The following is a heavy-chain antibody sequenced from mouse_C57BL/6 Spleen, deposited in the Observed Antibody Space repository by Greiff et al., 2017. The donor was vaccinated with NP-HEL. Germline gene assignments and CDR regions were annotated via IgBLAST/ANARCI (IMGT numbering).Heavy chain of an antibody. CDR2: IDPSDSNT. CDR3: ARSATVVATKYFDV. V-gene: IGHV1-69*01. Sequence: QVQLQQPGAELVMPGASVKLSCKASGYTFTSYWMHWVKQRPGQGLEWIGEIDPSDSNTNYNQKFKGKSTLTVDKSSSTAYMQLSSLTSEDSAVYYCARSATVVATKYFDVWGTGTTVTVSS. CDR1: GYTFTSYW. D-gene: IGHD1-1*01. J-gene: IGHJ1*03.